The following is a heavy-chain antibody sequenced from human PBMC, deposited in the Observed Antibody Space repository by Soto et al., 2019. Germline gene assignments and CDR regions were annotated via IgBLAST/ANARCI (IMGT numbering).Heavy chain of an antibody. CDR1: GGSISSSSYY. V-gene: IGHV4-39*01. J-gene: IGHJ5*02. CDR2: IYYSGNT. CDR3: ARHPSDFWFDP. Sequence: SETLSLTCTVSGGSISSSSYYWGWIRQPPGKGLEWIGSIYYSGNTYYNPSLKSRVTVSVDTSKNQFSLKLSSVTAADTAVYYCARHPSDFWFDPWGQGTLVTVSS. D-gene: IGHD2-21*02.